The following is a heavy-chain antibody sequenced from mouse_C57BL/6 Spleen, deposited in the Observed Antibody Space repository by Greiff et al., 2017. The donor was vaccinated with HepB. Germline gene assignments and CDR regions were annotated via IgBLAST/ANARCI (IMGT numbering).Heavy chain of an antibody. Sequence: QVQLKQPGAELVKPGASVKLSCKASGYTFTSYWMHWVKQRPGRGLEWIGRIDPNSGGTKYNEKFKSKATLTVDKPSSTAYMQLSSLTSEDSAVYYCARGGPITTVVGYFDVWGTGTTVTVSS. J-gene: IGHJ1*03. D-gene: IGHD1-1*01. CDR3: ARGGPITTVVGYFDV. CDR1: GYTFTSYW. V-gene: IGHV1-72*01. CDR2: IDPNSGGT.